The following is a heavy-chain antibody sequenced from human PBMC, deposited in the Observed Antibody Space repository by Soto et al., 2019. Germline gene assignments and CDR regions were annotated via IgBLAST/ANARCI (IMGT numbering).Heavy chain of an antibody. CDR2: ISAYNGNT. CDR1: GYPFTSYG. Sequence: ASGKVCFKASGYPFTSYGMSLVRQAPGQGLEWMGWISAYNGNTNYAHKLHGRVTMTTDTSTSTAYMELRSLRSDDTAVYYCARGPQRGWFGEGYYYYGMDVWGQGTTVTVSS. V-gene: IGHV1-18*01. J-gene: IGHJ6*02. CDR3: ARGPQRGWFGEGYYYYGMDV. D-gene: IGHD3-10*01.